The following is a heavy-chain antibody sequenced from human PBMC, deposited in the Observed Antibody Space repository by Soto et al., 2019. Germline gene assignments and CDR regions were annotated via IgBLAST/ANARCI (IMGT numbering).Heavy chain of an antibody. CDR3: ETGSGSYYYYYYGMDG. CDR1: GYTLTELS. CDR2: FDPEDGET. D-gene: IGHD3-10*01. J-gene: IGHJ6*02. V-gene: IGHV1-24*01. Sequence: SVQVSCKVSGYTLTELSMHWVRQAPGKGLEWMGGFDPEDGETIYAQKFQGRVTMTEDTSTDTAYMELSSLRSEDTAVYYCETGSGSYYYYYYGMDGWGQGTTGTVCS.